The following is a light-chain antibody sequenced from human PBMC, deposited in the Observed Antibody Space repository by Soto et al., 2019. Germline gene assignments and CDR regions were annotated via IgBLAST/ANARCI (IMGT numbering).Light chain of an antibody. V-gene: IGLV2-14*01. CDR3: SSYTSSSTYV. CDR2: DVS. CDR1: SSDVGGYNY. J-gene: IGLJ1*01. Sequence: QSALTQPASVSGSPGQSIAISCTGTSSDVGGYNYVSWYQQHPGKAPKLRIYDVSNPPSGFSNLFSASKSGNTASLTISGLQADDEADYCCSSYTSSSTYVFGAGTKVTVL.